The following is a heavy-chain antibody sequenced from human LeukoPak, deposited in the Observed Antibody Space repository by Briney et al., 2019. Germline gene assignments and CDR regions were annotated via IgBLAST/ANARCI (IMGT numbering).Heavy chain of an antibody. J-gene: IGHJ4*02. V-gene: IGHV1-2*02. CDR3: ARVRYCSGGSCYWSSDY. CDR2: INPNSGGT. CDR1: GYTFTGYY. Sequence: ASVKVSCKASGYTFTGYYMHWVRQAPGQGLEWMGWINPNSGGTNYAQKFQGGVTMTRDTSISTAYMELSRLRSDDTAVYYCARVRYCSGGSCYWSSDYWGQGTLVTVSS. D-gene: IGHD2-15*01.